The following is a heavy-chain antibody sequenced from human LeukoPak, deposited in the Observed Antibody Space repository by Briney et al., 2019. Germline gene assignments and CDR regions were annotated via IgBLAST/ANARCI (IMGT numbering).Heavy chain of an antibody. CDR1: GFTFSSCA. CDR2: VSGSGSNT. V-gene: IGHV3-23*01. Sequence: PGGSLRLSCAASGFTFSSCAMSWVRQAPGKGLEWVSAVSGSGSNTYYADSVKGRFTISRDNSKNTLFLQLNSLRAEDTAVYYCAKTYGDYEDYYYYYGMDVWGQGTTVTVSS. CDR3: AKTYGDYEDYYYYYGMDV. J-gene: IGHJ6*02. D-gene: IGHD4-17*01.